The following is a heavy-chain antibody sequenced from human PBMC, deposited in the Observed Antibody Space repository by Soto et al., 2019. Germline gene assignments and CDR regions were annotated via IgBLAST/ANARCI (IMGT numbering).Heavy chain of an antibody. CDR1: GYSFSYYG. J-gene: IGHJ5*02. Sequence: QVQLLQSGAELRKPGASVKVSCQAFGYSFSYYGINWVRQAPGQGLEWMGWSNPYNGHKNYAQKFADRLTIPTDTSTATVSMQLRNLKSDDTAVYYCVRDRLRVYDNSGFYSWGQGTLVTVSS. CDR3: VRDRLRVYDNSGFYS. V-gene: IGHV1-18*01. CDR2: SNPYNGHK. D-gene: IGHD3-22*01.